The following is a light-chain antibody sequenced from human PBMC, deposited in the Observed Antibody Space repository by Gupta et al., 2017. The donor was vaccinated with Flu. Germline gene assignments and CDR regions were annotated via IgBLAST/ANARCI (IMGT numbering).Light chain of an antibody. CDR1: SSNIGAGYD. CDR3: ESYDSSLSGVV. CDR2: GNS. J-gene: IGLJ2*01. Sequence: QPVLTQPPSVSGAPGLRVTISCTGSSSNIGAGYDVHWYQQLPGTAPKPLIYGNSNRPSGVPDRFSGSKSGTSASLAITGLQAEDEANYYCESYDSSLSGVVFGGGTKLTVL. V-gene: IGLV1-40*01.